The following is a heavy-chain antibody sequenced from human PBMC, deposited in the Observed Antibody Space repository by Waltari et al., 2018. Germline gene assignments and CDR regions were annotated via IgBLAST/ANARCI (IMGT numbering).Heavy chain of an antibody. CDR2: IYSGGST. CDR3: AKEGATTVGGVDY. CDR1: GFTFRRYA. V-gene: IGHV3-23*03. J-gene: IGHJ4*02. Sequence: EVQLLESGGGLVQPGGSLRLSCAASGFTFRRYAMSWVRQAPGKGLEWVSVIYSGGSTYYADSVKGRFTISRDNSKNTLYLQMNSLRAEDTAVYYCAKEGATTVGGVDYWGQGTLVTVSS. D-gene: IGHD1-26*01.